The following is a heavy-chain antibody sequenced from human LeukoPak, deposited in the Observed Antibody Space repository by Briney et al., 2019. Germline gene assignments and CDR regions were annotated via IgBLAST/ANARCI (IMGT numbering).Heavy chain of an antibody. CDR2: ISYDGSNK. CDR3: ARDSVVTPTYDAFDI. V-gene: IGHV3-30-3*01. Sequence: GGSLRLSCAASGFTFSSYAMHWVRQAPGKGLEWVAVISYDGSNKYYADSVKGRFTISRDNSKNTLYLQMNSLRAEDTAVYYCARDSVVTPTYDAFDIWGQGTMVTVSS. D-gene: IGHD4-23*01. CDR1: GFTFSSYA. J-gene: IGHJ3*02.